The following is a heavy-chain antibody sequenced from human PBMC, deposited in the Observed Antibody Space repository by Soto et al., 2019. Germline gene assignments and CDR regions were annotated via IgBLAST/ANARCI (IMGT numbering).Heavy chain of an antibody. CDR1: GHTFTVYY. D-gene: IGHD1-26*01. CDR3: ARDLAKGGGSAGFDY. J-gene: IGHJ4*02. Sequence: ASVKVSCKASGHTFTVYYMHWVRQAPGQGLEWMGWINPKSGGTMYPQKFQGRVTMTWDTSISTAYMALTRLRSDDTAVYYCARDLAKGGGSAGFDYWGQGTLVTVSS. V-gene: IGHV1-2*02. CDR2: INPKSGGT.